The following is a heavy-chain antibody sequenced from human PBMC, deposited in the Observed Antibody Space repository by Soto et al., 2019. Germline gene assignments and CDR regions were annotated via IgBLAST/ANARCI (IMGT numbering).Heavy chain of an antibody. Sequence: ASVKVSCKASGGTFSSYAISWVRQAPGQGLEWMGGIIPILGIANYAQKFQGRVTITADKSTSTAYMELSSLRSEDTAVYYCARGQEGGRSDYWGQGTLVTVSS. CDR1: GGTFSSYA. CDR2: IIPILGIA. CDR3: ARGQEGGRSDY. D-gene: IGHD3-16*01. J-gene: IGHJ4*02. V-gene: IGHV1-69*10.